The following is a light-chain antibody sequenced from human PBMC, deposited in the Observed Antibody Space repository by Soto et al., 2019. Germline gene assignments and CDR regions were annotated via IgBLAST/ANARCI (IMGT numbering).Light chain of an antibody. Sequence: DVVMTQSPLSLPVTLGQPASISCRCSQSLVYSAGNTYLNWFHQRPGQSPRLVIYKVSKRGSGVPYRFSGSASGSDFTLNISSVEAEDVGVYSCMQGTHWPGTFGQGTKVEIK. V-gene: IGKV2-30*01. CDR1: QSLVYSAGNTY. J-gene: IGKJ1*01. CDR3: MQGTHWPGT. CDR2: KVS.